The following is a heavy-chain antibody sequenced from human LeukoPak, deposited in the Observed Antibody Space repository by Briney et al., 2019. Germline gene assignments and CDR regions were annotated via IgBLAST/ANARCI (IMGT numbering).Heavy chain of an antibody. CDR2: IGYEGVHK. Sequence: GGSLRLSCAASGFTFNNFGMHWVRQAPGKGLEWVSFIGYEGVHKYYADSAKGRFTISKDNSKITLYLQMNSLRPEDTAVYYCAKDLHGGYSSDYWGQGTLVTVFS. CDR1: GFTFNNFG. CDR3: AKDLHGGYSSDY. D-gene: IGHD4-23*01. V-gene: IGHV3-30*02. J-gene: IGHJ4*02.